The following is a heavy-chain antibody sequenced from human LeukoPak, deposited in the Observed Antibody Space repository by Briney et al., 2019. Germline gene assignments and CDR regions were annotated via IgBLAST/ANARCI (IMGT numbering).Heavy chain of an antibody. V-gene: IGHV4-34*01. CDR3: AHGRWPTGLGALDI. Sequence: PSETLSLTCAVYGGSFSTLYWTWIRQPPGKGLEWIGEINHTGSTNYSPSLKSRLTISLDTSKNQLYLELNSVTAADTAIYYYAHGRWPTGLGALDIWGQGTMVTVSP. J-gene: IGHJ3*02. CDR1: GGSFSTLY. D-gene: IGHD1-1*01. CDR2: INHTGST.